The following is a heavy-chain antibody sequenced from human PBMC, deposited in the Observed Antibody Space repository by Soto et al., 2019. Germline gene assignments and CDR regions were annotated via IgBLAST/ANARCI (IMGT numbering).Heavy chain of an antibody. J-gene: IGHJ6*02. CDR3: ARDGGGVFWIGYPNYYYYGMDV. V-gene: IGHV3-33*01. CDR1: GFTFSSYG. CDR2: IWYDGSNK. Sequence: GGSLRLSCAASGFTFSSYGMHWVRQAPGKGLEWVAVIWYDGSNKYYADSVKGRFTISRDNSENTLYLQMNSLRAEDTAVYYCARDGGGVFWIGYPNYYYYGMDVGGQGTTVTVSS. D-gene: IGHD3-3*01.